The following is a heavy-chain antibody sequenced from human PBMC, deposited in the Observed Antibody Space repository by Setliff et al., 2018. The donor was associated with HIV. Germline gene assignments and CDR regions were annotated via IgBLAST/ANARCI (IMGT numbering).Heavy chain of an antibody. D-gene: IGHD2-2*01. Sequence: SETLSLTCIVSGDSIRGGDFYWTWIRQSPGKGLEWIGYVYWSGTTHYNPSLKSRVTISVDTSKNQFSLKLTSVTAADTAVYYCVTSSSWSSRLNFWGPGMLVTVSS. CDR1: GDSIRGGDFY. CDR3: VTSSSWSSRLNF. CDR2: VYWSGTT. V-gene: IGHV4-61*08. J-gene: IGHJ4*02.